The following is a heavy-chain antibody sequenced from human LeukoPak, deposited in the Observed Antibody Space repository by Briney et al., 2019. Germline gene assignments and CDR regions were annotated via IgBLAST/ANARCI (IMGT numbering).Heavy chain of an antibody. CDR2: ISGSGSSK. Sequence: GGSLRLSCAASGFTFSGYAMSWVRQAPGKGLEWISVISGSGSSKSYTDSEKGRFTISRDNSKNTLYLQMNSLRAEDTAVYYCAKEPINWNYYFDYWGQGTLVTVSS. D-gene: IGHD1-7*01. J-gene: IGHJ4*02. CDR3: AKEPINWNYYFDY. CDR1: GFTFSGYA. V-gene: IGHV3-23*01.